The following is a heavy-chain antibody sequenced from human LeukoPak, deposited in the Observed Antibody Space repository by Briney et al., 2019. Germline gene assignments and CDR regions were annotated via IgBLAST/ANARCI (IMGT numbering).Heavy chain of an antibody. Sequence: GGSLGLSCAASGFTFSSYAMHWVRQAPGKGLEWVAVITYDGSNKYYADSVKGRFTISRDNSKNTLYLQMNSLRAEDTAVYYCARESFDYWGQGTLVTVSS. CDR1: GFTFSSYA. CDR3: ARESFDY. V-gene: IGHV3-30-3*01. J-gene: IGHJ4*02. CDR2: ITYDGSNK.